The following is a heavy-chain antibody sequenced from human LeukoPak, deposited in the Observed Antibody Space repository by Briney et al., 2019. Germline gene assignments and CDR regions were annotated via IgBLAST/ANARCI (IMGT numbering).Heavy chain of an antibody. J-gene: IGHJ6*03. D-gene: IGHD3-16*01. CDR2: IIPIFGTA. CDR3: ARELRAGHYMDV. CDR1: GGTFSSYA. V-gene: IGHV1-69*05. Sequence: ASVKVSCKASGGTFSSYAISWVRQAPGQGLEWMGGIIPIFGTANYAQKFQGRVTITTDESTSTAYMELSSLRSEDTAVYYCARELRAGHYMDVWGKGTTVTVSS.